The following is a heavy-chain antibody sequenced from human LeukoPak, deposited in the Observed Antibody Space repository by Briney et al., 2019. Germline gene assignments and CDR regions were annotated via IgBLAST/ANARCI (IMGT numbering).Heavy chain of an antibody. D-gene: IGHD1-26*01. CDR2: INAGNGNT. V-gene: IGHV1-3*01. CDR1: GYTFNSYD. Sequence: ASVKVSCKASGYTFNSYDINWVRQASGQRLEWMGWINAGNGNTKYSQKFQGRVTITRDTSASTAYMELSSLRSEDTAVYYCAGGYGGSYYRGGFDYWGQGTLVTVSS. J-gene: IGHJ4*02. CDR3: AGGYGGSYYRGGFDY.